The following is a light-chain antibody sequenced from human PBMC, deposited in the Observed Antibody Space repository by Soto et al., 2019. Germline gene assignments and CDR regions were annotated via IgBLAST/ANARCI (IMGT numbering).Light chain of an antibody. Sequence: EILMTQSPATLSVSRGDRATLSCGASQSVSSNLAWYQQKPGQAPRLLISGASTRATGIPARFSGSGSGTEFTLTISSLKSEDFAVYYCQQYNQWHTWTFGHGTKVDIK. J-gene: IGKJ1*01. CDR3: QQYNQWHTWT. V-gene: IGKV3-15*01. CDR1: QSVSSN. CDR2: GAS.